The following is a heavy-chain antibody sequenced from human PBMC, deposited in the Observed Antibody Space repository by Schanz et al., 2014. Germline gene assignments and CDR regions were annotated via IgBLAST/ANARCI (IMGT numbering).Heavy chain of an antibody. V-gene: IGHV3-23*01. CDR2: ISGSGGDT. Sequence: EVQLLESGGTLIQPGGSLRLSCAASGFSFSIFAMTWVRQAPGQGLEWVSTISGSGGDTYPADSVKGRFTISRDNSKNTVYLEMNNVRVDDTAVYYCAKGVGGGLLLGSTFDNWGQGTMGTVTS. CDR1: GFSFSIFA. D-gene: IGHD3-16*01. J-gene: IGHJ3*02. CDR3: AKGVGGGLLLGSTFDN.